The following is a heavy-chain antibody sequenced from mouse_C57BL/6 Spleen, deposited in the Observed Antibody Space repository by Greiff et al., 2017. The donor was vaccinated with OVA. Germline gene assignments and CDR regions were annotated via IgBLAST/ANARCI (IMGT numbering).Heavy chain of an antibody. J-gene: IGHJ2*01. CDR2: IWSGGST. CDR3: AKKRNDYDYFDY. D-gene: IGHD2-4*01. CDR1: GFSLTSYG. V-gene: IGHV2-5*01. Sequence: QVQLQQSGPGLVQPSQSLSITCTVSGFSLTSYGVHWVRQSPGKGLEWLGVIWSGGSTDYNAAFMSRLSITKDNSKSQVFFKMNSLQADDTAIYCGAKKRNDYDYFDYWGQGTTLTVSS.